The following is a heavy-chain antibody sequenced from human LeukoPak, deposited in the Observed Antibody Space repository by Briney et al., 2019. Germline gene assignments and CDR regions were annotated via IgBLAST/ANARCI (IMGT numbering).Heavy chain of an antibody. V-gene: IGHV1-69*01. Sequence: GSSVKVSCKASGGTFSSYAISWVRKAPGQGLEWMGGIIPIFGTANYAQKFQGRVTITADESTSTAYMELSSLRSEDTAVYYCARAPGDFWSGSTYYYYMDVWGKGTTVTVSS. CDR3: ARAPGDFWSGSTYYYYMDV. J-gene: IGHJ6*03. CDR2: IIPIFGTA. CDR1: GGTFSSYA. D-gene: IGHD3-3*01.